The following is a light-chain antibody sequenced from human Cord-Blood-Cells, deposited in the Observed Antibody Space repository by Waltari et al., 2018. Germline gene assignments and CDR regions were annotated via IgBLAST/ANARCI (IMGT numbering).Light chain of an antibody. J-gene: IGLJ3*02. CDR1: RPHTRAGYD. V-gene: IGLV1-40*01. Sequence: QAVPTQPPSVAGAPGPRVHIPCPGDRPHTRAGYDVPLYQQLPGTAPHLPIYGNSNRPSGVPDRFSGSKSGTSASLAITGLQAEDEADYYCQSYDSSLSGWVFGGGTKLTVL. CDR2: GNS. CDR3: QSYDSSLSGWV.